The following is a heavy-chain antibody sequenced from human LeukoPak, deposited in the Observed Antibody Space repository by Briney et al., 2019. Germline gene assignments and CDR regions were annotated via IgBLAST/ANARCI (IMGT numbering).Heavy chain of an antibody. D-gene: IGHD2-21*01. CDR3: SREASCDSTSSPQDY. V-gene: IGHV1-2*02. CDR2: INPDTGVT. J-gene: IGHJ4*02. CDR1: GYTFTGHF. Sequence: AASVRVSCTASGYTFTGHFIFWVRQSPGQRLELMAWINPDTGVTNYAQKFQGRVTVASDTSISTAYLDISRLTSDDTALYYCSREASCDSTSSPQDYWGQGTLVTVSS.